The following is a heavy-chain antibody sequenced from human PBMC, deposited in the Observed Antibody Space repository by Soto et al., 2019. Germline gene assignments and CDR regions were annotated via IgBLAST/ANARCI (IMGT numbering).Heavy chain of an antibody. CDR3: TTDDTSGYYFQR. V-gene: IGHV3-15*01. D-gene: IGHD3-22*01. CDR2: IKATAYGGTT. Sequence: PWGSLRICCVLYTMTFTYPWMSWVGQAPGKGLQWVGRIKATAYGGTTDYAAPVKGRFSISRDDSKNTLYLEMNSLRTEDTGTHFCTTDDTSGYYFQRWGLGTMVTVSS. J-gene: IGHJ4*02. CDR1: TMTFTYPW.